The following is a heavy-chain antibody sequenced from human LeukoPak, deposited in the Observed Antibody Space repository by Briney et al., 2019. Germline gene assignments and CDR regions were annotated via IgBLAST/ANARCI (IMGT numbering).Heavy chain of an antibody. J-gene: IGHJ4*02. CDR3: ARRVSRERRYYFDY. D-gene: IGHD1-1*01. CDR2: IYYSGST. V-gene: IGHV4-39*01. Sequence: PSETLSLTCTVSGGSISSSSCYWGWIRQPPGKGLEWIGSIYYSGSTYYNPSLKSRVTISVDTSKNQFSLKLSSVTAADTAVYYCARRVSRERRYYFDYWGQGTLVTVSS. CDR1: GGSISSSSCY.